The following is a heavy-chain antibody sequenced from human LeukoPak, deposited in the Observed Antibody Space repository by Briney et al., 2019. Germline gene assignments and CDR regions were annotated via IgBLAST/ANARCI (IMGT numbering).Heavy chain of an antibody. CDR3: ARVKSITMIVVVIPRNAFDI. V-gene: IGHV3-7*01. CDR1: GFTFSSYW. D-gene: IGHD3-22*01. J-gene: IGHJ3*02. CDR2: IKQDGSEK. Sequence: GGSLRLSCAASGFTFSSYWMSWVRQAPGKGLEWVANIKQDGSEKYYVDSVKGRFTISRDNAKNSLYLQMNSLRAEDTAVYYCARVKSITMIVVVIPRNAFDIWGQGTMVTVSS.